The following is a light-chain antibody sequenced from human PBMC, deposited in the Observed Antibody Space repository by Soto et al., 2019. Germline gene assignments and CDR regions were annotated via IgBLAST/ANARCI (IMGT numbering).Light chain of an antibody. V-gene: IGLV1-51*01. CDR2: DNY. CDR3: GTWDSSLNGYV. J-gene: IGLJ1*01. Sequence: QSALTQPPSVSAAPGQAVTISCSGSRSNIGNNFVSWYQQFPGTAPKLLIYDNYKRTSGITDRISGSKSGTSATLGITGLQAGDAADYYCGTWDSSLNGYVFGPGTKLTVL. CDR1: RSNIGNNF.